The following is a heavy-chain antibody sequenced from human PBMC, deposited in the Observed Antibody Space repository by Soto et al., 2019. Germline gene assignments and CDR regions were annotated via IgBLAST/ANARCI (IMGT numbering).Heavy chain of an antibody. Sequence: GGSLRLSCAASGFTFSSYGMHWVRQAPGKGLEWVAVIWYDGSNKYYADSVKGRFTISRDNSKNTLYLQMNSLRAEDTAVYYCARESSYYDSSGYYFFWGQGTMVTVSS. CDR1: GFTFSSYG. V-gene: IGHV3-33*01. D-gene: IGHD3-22*01. CDR3: ARESSYYDSSGYYFF. CDR2: IWYDGSNK. J-gene: IGHJ3*01.